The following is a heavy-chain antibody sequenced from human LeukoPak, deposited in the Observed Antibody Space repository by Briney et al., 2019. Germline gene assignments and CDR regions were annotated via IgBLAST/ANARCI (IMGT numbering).Heavy chain of an antibody. CDR1: GFTFSSYA. V-gene: IGHV3-30-3*01. J-gene: IGHJ3*02. CDR3: ARETAYASDI. D-gene: IGHD5-18*01. CDR2: ISYDGSNK. Sequence: GGSLRLSCAASGFTFSSYAMHWVRQAPGKGLEWVAVISYDGSNKYYADSVKGRFTISRDNSKNTLYLQMNSLRAEDTAVYYCARETAYASDIWGQGTMVTVSS.